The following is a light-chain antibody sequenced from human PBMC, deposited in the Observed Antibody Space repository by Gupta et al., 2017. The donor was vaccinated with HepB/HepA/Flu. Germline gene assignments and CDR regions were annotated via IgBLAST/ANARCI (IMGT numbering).Light chain of an antibody. CDR2: GAS. CDR3: QQRDTWPIT. V-gene: IGKV3-11*01. Sequence: EIVLTQSPGTLSLSPGERATLSCRASQSISSFLAWYQQTPGQAPRLLIYGASNRATGIPARFSGSGSGTEFTLTISNLEPEDFAVYYCQQRDTWPITFGGGTKVEIK. J-gene: IGKJ4*01. CDR1: QSISSF.